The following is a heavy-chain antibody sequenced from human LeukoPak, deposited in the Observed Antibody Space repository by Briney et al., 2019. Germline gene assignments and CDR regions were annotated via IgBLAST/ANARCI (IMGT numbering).Heavy chain of an antibody. CDR3: ARELTYCGGDCYTPENWFDP. Sequence: GGSLRLSCAASGFTFSDSYMSWVRQAPGKGLEWVSYISSSGSTIYYADSVKGRFTISRDNAKNSLYLQMNSLRAEDTAVYYCARELTYCGGDCYTPENWFDPWGQGTLVTVSS. V-gene: IGHV3-11*04. D-gene: IGHD2-21*02. J-gene: IGHJ5*02. CDR2: ISSSGSTI. CDR1: GFTFSDSY.